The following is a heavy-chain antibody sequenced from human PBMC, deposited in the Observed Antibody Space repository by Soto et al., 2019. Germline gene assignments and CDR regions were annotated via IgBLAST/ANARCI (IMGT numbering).Heavy chain of an antibody. CDR2: IIPIFGTA. V-gene: IGHV1-69*13. Sequence: SVKVSCKASGGTFSSYAISWVRQAPGQGLEWMGGIIPIFGTANYAQKFQGRVTITADESTSTAYMELSSLRSEDTAVYYCARDVIAAANYYYYYGMDVWGQGTTVTVSS. D-gene: IGHD6-13*01. J-gene: IGHJ6*02. CDR3: ARDVIAAANYYYYYGMDV. CDR1: GGTFSSYA.